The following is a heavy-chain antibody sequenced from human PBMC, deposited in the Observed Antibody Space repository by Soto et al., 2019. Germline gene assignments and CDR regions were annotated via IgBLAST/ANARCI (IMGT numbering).Heavy chain of an antibody. V-gene: IGHV2-5*02. D-gene: IGHD3-10*01. Sequence: QITLKESGPTLVKPTQTLTLTCTFSGFSLSTSGVGVGWIRQPPGKALEWLALIYWDDDKRYSPSLKSRLTIPKDPSKIQVVLKMTNMDPVDKATYYCAHKRDGSGSYYKGYGMDVWGQGTTVTVSS. CDR3: AHKRDGSGSYYKGYGMDV. CDR2: IYWDDDK. CDR1: GFSLSTSGVG. J-gene: IGHJ6*02.